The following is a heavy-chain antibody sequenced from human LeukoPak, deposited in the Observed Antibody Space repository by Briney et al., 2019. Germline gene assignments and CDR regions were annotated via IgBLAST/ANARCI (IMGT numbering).Heavy chain of an antibody. CDR1: GFTFSSYW. Sequence: QAGGSLRLSCAASGFTFSSYWMHWVRQAPGKGPVWVSRINGDGSSATYADSVKGRFTISRDNAKNTLYLQMNSLRAEDTAVYYCAKVILALDVGPAAIGEDYWGQGTLVTVSS. CDR3: AKVILALDVGPAAIGEDY. D-gene: IGHD2-2*02. CDR2: INGDGSSA. J-gene: IGHJ4*02. V-gene: IGHV3-74*01.